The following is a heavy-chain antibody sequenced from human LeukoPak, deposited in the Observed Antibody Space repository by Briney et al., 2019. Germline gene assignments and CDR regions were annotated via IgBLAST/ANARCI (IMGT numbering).Heavy chain of an antibody. CDR2: IYYSGST. D-gene: IGHD4-11*01. CDR3: ARCSRSYYSNYGGVWSFDY. Sequence: SETLSLTCTASGGSISSYYWSWIRQPPGKGLEWIGYIYYSGSTNYNPSLKSRVTISVDTSKNQFSLKLSSVTAADTAVYYCARCSRSYYSNYGGVWSFDYWGQGTLVTVSS. J-gene: IGHJ4*02. CDR1: GGSISSYY. V-gene: IGHV4-59*08.